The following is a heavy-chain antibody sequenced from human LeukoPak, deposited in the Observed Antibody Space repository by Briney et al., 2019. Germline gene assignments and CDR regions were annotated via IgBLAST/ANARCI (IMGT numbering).Heavy chain of an antibody. Sequence: GGSLRLSCAASGFTFSSYAMIWVRQAPGKGLEWVSAISGSGGSTYYADSVKGRFTISRDNSKNTLYLQMNSLRAEDTAVYYCAGSVAVADNDYWGQGTLVTVSS. V-gene: IGHV3-23*01. CDR1: GFTFSSYA. CDR3: AGSVAVADNDY. D-gene: IGHD6-19*01. J-gene: IGHJ4*02. CDR2: ISGSGGST.